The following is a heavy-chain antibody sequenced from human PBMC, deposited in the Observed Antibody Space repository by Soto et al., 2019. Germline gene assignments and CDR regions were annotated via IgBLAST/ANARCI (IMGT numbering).Heavy chain of an antibody. V-gene: IGHV4-39*01. CDR3: VNYVLTAFDI. Sequence: SETLSLTCTVSGGSISSSSYYWGWIRQPPGKGLEWIGSIYYSGSTYYNPSLKSRVTISVDTSKNQFSLKLSSVTAADTAVYYCVNYVLTAFDIWGQGTMVTVSS. D-gene: IGHD1-7*01. J-gene: IGHJ3*02. CDR1: GGSISSSSYY. CDR2: IYYSGST.